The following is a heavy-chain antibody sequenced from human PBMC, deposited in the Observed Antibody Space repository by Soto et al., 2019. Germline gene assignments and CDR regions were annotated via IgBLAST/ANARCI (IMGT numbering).Heavy chain of an antibody. J-gene: IGHJ4*02. D-gene: IGHD6-13*01. CDR3: AKDRIAIAE. CDR1: GFTFSSYG. CDR2: IWYDGSIK. V-gene: IGHV3-33*06. Sequence: QVQLVESGGGVVQPGRSLRLSCAASGFTFSSYGMHWVRQAPGKGLEWVAVIWYDGSIKYYVDSVKGRFTISRDNSNNTLDLLMNSLRAEDTAVYYCAKDRIAIAEWGQGTLVTVSS.